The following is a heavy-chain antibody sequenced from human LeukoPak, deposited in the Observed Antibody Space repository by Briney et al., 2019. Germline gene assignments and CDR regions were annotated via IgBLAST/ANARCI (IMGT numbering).Heavy chain of an antibody. D-gene: IGHD5-24*01. Sequence: SGPLSLTCTVSGGSISNSHWWTWVRQPPGKGLEWIGEIFPSGSTDYNPSLKSRVTISVDKSKNQFSLKLAFVTAADTAVYYCARDQMTRSWYFDLWGRGTLVTVSS. CDR2: IFPSGST. CDR3: ARDQMTRSWYFDL. V-gene: IGHV4-4*02. J-gene: IGHJ2*01. CDR1: GGSISNSHW.